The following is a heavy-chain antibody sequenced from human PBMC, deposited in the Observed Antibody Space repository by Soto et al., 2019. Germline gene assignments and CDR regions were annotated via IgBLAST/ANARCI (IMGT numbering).Heavy chain of an antibody. D-gene: IGHD5-12*01. J-gene: IGHJ4*02. CDR1: GASFRGYY. CDR3: ARGRWLQSAPFDY. CDR2: INHSGST. Sequence: SETLSLTFAVYGASFRGYYWSWIRQPPGKGLEWIGEINHSGSTNYNPSLKSRVTISVDTSKNQFSVKLSSVSAADTAVYYCARGRWLQSAPFDYWGQGTLVTVSS. V-gene: IGHV4-34*01.